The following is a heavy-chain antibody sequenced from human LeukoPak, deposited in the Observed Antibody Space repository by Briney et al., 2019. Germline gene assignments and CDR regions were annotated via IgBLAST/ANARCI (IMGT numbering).Heavy chain of an antibody. Sequence: ASVKVSCKASGYTFTSYAMHWVRQAPGQRLEWMGCINAGNGNTKYSQKFQGRVTITRDTSASTAYMELSSLRSEDTAVYYCARDRGVRGSGNYYTRVFGYWGQGTLATASS. CDR2: INAGNGNT. D-gene: IGHD3-10*01. V-gene: IGHV1-3*01. CDR1: GYTFTSYA. J-gene: IGHJ4*02. CDR3: ARDRGVRGSGNYYTRVFGY.